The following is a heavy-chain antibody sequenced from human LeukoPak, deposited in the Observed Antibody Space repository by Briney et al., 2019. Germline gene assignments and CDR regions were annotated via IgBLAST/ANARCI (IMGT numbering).Heavy chain of an antibody. CDR3: ASRIATAGSVGY. CDR2: IYSSGST. CDR1: GFTFSDYY. J-gene: IGHJ4*02. V-gene: IGHV3-53*01. D-gene: IGHD6-13*01. Sequence: GGSLRLSCAASGFTFSDYYMSWIRQAPGKGLEWVSVIYSSGSTYYADSVKGRFTISRDNSKNTLHLQMNTLRAEDTAVYYCASRIATAGSVGYWGQGTLVTVSS.